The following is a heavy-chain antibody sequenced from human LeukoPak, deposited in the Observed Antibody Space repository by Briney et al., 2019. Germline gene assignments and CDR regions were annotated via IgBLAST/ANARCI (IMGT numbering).Heavy chain of an antibody. D-gene: IGHD6-6*01. Sequence: SETLSLTCAVYGGSFSSSSYYWGWIRQPPGKGLEWIGELYHSGSTSYNPSLKSRVTISVDKSKNQFSLKLSSVTAADTAVYYCARLSSSSSLSFDCWGQGTLVTVSS. V-gene: IGHV4-61*05. CDR3: ARLSSSSSLSFDC. CDR2: LYHSGST. CDR1: GGSFSSSSYY. J-gene: IGHJ4*02.